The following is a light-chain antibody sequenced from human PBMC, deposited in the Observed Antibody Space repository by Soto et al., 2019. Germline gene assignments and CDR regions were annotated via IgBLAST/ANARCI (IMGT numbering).Light chain of an antibody. V-gene: IGKV1-33*01. CDR1: QDISNY. J-gene: IGKJ4*01. Sequence: DIQMTQSPSSLSASVGDRVTITCQASQDISNYLNWYQQNPGKAPKLLIYDASNLETGVPSRFSGSGSGTDFTFTISSLQPEDSATYYCQQYDNLPITFGGGTKVEIK. CDR3: QQYDNLPIT. CDR2: DAS.